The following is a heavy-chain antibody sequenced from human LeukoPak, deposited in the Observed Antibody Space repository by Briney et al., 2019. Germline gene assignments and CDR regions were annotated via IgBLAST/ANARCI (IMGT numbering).Heavy chain of an antibody. CDR3: ARARGVITPDWFDP. J-gene: IGHJ5*02. D-gene: IGHD3-10*01. CDR1: GGSISSYY. Sequence: SETLSPTCTVSGGSISSYYWSWIRQPPGKGLEWIGYIYYSGSTNYNPSLKSRVTISVDTSKNQFSLKLSSVTAADTAVYYCARARGVITPDWFDPWGQGTLVTVSP. CDR2: IYYSGST. V-gene: IGHV4-59*01.